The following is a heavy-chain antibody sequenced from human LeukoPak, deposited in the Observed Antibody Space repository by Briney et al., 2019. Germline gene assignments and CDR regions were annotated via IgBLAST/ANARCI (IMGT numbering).Heavy chain of an antibody. CDR2: ISSSSSYI. V-gene: IGHV3-21*01. Sequence: GGSLRLSCAASGFPFSSYSMNWVRQAPGKGLEWVSSISSSSSYIYYADSVKGRFTISRDNAKNSLYLQMNSLRAEDTAVYYCARLDLPFLSDRAYWGQGTLVTVSS. D-gene: IGHD2/OR15-2a*01. J-gene: IGHJ4*02. CDR1: GFPFSSYS. CDR3: ARLDLPFLSDRAY.